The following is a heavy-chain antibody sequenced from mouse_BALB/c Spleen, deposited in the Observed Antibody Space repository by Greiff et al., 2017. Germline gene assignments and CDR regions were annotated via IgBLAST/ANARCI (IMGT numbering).Heavy chain of an antibody. Sequence: ESGPGLVKPSQSLSLTCSVTGYSITSGYYWNWIRQFPGNKLEWMGYISYDGSNNYNPSLKNRISITRDTSKNQFFLKLNSVTTEDTATYYCARGYDYLYAMDYWGQGTSVTVSS. V-gene: IGHV3-6*02. CDR1: GYSITSGYY. D-gene: IGHD2-4*01. J-gene: IGHJ4*01. CDR2: ISYDGSN. CDR3: ARGYDYLYAMDY.